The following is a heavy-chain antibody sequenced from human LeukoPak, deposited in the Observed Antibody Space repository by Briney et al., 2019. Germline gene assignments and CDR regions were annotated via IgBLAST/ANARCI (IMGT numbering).Heavy chain of an antibody. J-gene: IGHJ4*02. Sequence: EWMGWMNPNSGNTGYAQKFQGRVTMTRNTSISTAYMELSSLRSEDTAVYYCARGLGSGADYWGQGTLVTVSS. CDR2: MNPNSGNT. D-gene: IGHD3-10*01. V-gene: IGHV1-8*01. CDR3: ARGLGSGADY.